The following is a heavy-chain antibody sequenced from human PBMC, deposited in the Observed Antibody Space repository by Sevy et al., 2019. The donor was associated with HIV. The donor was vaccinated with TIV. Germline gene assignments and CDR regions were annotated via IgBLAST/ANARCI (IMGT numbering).Heavy chain of an antibody. Sequence: ASVKVSCKASGYTFTSYRINWVRQAPGQGLEWMGWISAHSGDTNYAQKLQGRVTMITDTSTTTAYMELRSLTSDDTAVYYCARAYCSSGSCYSLAYWGQGTLVTVSS. J-gene: IGHJ4*02. CDR1: GYTFTSYR. D-gene: IGHD2-15*01. V-gene: IGHV1-18*01. CDR3: ARAYCSSGSCYSLAY. CDR2: ISAHSGDT.